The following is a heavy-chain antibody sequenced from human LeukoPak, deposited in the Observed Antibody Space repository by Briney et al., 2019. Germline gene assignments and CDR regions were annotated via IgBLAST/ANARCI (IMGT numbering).Heavy chain of an antibody. D-gene: IGHD2-21*02. V-gene: IGHV4-39*01. J-gene: IGHJ6*02. CDR1: GGSISSSRYY. CDR2: IYYSGSA. Sequence: PSEPLSLTCTVSGGSISSSRYYWRWIRQPPGKGLERIGSIYYSGSAYYNPSLKSRVTISVDTSKNQFSLRLRSVAAADTAVYYCASSNCGGDCYYHYYYGMDVWGQATTVTVS. CDR3: ASSNCGGDCYYHYYYGMDV.